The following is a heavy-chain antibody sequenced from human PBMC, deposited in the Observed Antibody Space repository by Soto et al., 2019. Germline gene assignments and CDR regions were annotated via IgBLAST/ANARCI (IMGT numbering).Heavy chain of an antibody. J-gene: IGHJ6*02. Sequence: ASVKVSCKASGYTFTSYGISWVRQAPGQGLEWMGWISAYNGNTNYAQKLQGRVTMTTDTSTSTAYMELRSLRSDDTAVYYCARGAGITMIVVVTLPYYYYGMDVWGQGTTVTVSS. CDR2: ISAYNGNT. V-gene: IGHV1-18*01. CDR3: ARGAGITMIVVVTLPYYYYGMDV. CDR1: GYTFTSYG. D-gene: IGHD3-22*01.